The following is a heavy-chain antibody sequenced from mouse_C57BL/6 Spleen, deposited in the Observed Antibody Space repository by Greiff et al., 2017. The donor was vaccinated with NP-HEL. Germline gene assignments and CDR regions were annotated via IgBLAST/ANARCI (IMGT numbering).Heavy chain of an antibody. CDR2: IRSKSNNYAT. Sequence: GGGLVQPKGSLKLSCAASGFGFNTYAMNWVRQAPGKGLEWVARIRSKSNNYATYYADSVKDRFTISRDDSESMLYLQMNNLKTEDTAMYYCVRLTTVEGENFDYWGQGTTLTVSS. CDR3: VRLTTVEGENFDY. D-gene: IGHD1-1*01. V-gene: IGHV10-1*01. CDR1: GFGFNTYA. J-gene: IGHJ2*01.